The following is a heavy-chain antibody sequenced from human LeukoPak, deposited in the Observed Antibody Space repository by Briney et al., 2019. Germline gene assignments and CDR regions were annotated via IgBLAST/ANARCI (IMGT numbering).Heavy chain of an antibody. CDR1: GFIVNSYA. J-gene: IGHJ5*02. V-gene: IGHV3-66*02. Sequence: PGGSLRLSCAASGFIVNSYAMSWVRQAPGKGLAWVSLIYSDGVTQYADSVKGRFTISRDNSKNTLYLQMNSLRDEDTAVYFCARDREEGKTWVEFDPWGQGTLVTVSS. CDR2: IYSDGVT. CDR3: ARDREEGKTWVEFDP.